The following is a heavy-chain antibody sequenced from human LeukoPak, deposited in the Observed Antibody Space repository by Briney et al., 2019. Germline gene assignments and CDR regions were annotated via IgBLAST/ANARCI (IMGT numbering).Heavy chain of an antibody. CDR3: AKWGDYDVLTGYYVSDY. CDR2: ITGSGGNT. CDR1: GFTFSNYA. V-gene: IGHV3-23*01. J-gene: IGHJ4*02. D-gene: IGHD3-9*01. Sequence: PGASLRLSCAASGFTFSNYAMSWVRQAPGKGLEWVSAITGSGGNTYYADSVKGRFTISRDNSKNTLYLQMNSLRAKDTAVYYCAKWGDYDVLTGYYVSDYWGQGTQVTVSS.